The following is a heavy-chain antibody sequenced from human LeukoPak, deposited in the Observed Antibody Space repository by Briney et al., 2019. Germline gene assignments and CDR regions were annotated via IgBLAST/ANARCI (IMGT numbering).Heavy chain of an antibody. CDR1: GFTFSSYG. Sequence: PGGSLRLSCAASGFTFSSYGMHWVRQAPGKGLEWVAVISYDGSNKYYADSVKGRFTISRDNSKNTLYLQMNSLRAEDTAVYYCAKDLGSVWGQGTLVTVSS. V-gene: IGHV3-30*18. J-gene: IGHJ4*02. CDR3: AKDLGSV. D-gene: IGHD3-10*01. CDR2: ISYDGSNK.